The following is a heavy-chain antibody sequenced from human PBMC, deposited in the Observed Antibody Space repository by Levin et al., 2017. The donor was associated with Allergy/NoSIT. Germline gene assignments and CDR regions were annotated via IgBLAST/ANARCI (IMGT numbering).Heavy chain of an antibody. CDR2: IYHSGST. CDR3: ARVDTAMVTFDY. Sequence: SETLSLTCAVSGGSISSGGYSWNWIRQPPGKGLEWIGYIYHSGSTYYNPSLKSRVTMSVDRSKNQFSLKLSSVTAADTAVYYCARVDTAMVTFDYWGQGTLVTVPS. J-gene: IGHJ4*02. D-gene: IGHD5-18*01. CDR1: GGSISSGGYS. V-gene: IGHV4-30-2*01.